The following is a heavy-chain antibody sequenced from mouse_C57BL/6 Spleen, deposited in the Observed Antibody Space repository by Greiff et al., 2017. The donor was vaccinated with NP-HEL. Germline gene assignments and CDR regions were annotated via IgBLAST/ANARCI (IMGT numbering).Heavy chain of an antibody. V-gene: IGHV1-81*01. CDR2: IYPRSGNT. Sequence: QVQLKQSGAELARPGASVKLSCKASGYTFTSYGISWVKQRTGQGLEWIGEIYPRSGNTYYNEKFKGKATLTADKSSSTAYMELRSLTSEDSAVYFCARRLITTVVASFDYWGQGTTLTVSS. CDR3: ARRLITTVVASFDY. CDR1: GYTFTSYG. D-gene: IGHD1-1*01. J-gene: IGHJ2*01.